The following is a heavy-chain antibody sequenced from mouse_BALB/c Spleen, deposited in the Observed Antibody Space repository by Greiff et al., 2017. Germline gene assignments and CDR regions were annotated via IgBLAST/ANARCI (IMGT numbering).Heavy chain of an antibody. CDR2: ISYDGSN. Sequence: ESGPGLVKPSQSLSLTCSVTGYSITSGYYWNWIRQFPGNKLEWMGYISYDGSNNYNPSLKNRISITRDTSKNQFFLKLNSVTTEDTSTYDCARENYRYDSDYWGQGTTLTVSS. CDR1: GYSITSGYY. CDR3: ARENYRYDSDY. V-gene: IGHV3-6*02. D-gene: IGHD2-14*01. J-gene: IGHJ2*01.